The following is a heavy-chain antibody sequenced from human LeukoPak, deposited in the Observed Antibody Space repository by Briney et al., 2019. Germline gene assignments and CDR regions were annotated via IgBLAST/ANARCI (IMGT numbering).Heavy chain of an antibody. CDR2: FDPEDGET. V-gene: IGHV1-24*01. CDR1: GYTLTELS. D-gene: IGHD3-3*01. Sequence: ASVKVSCKVSGYTLTELSMHWVRQAPGKGLEWMGGFDPEDGETIYAQKFQGRVTMTEDTSTDTAYMELSSLRSEDTAVYYCAREVTYYDFWSGYYTEYYFDYWGQGTLVTVSS. J-gene: IGHJ4*02. CDR3: AREVTYYDFWSGYYTEYYFDY.